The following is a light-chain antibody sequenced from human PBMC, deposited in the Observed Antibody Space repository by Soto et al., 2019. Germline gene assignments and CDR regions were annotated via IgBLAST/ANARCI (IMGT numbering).Light chain of an antibody. CDR2: GAS. V-gene: IGKV3-20*01. Sequence: EIVLTQSPGTLSLSPGERATLSCRASQSVSSSYFAWYHQKPGQPPRLLIDGASSKATGIPDRFSGSGSGTDFTLTISRLEPEDFAVYYCQQYGSSPLVTFGQGTRLEIK. CDR3: QQYGSSPLVT. CDR1: QSVSSSY. J-gene: IGKJ5*01.